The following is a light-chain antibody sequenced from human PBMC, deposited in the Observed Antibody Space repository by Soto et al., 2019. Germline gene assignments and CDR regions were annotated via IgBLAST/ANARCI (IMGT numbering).Light chain of an antibody. V-gene: IGLV9-49*02. CDR1: TGYSNYK. CDR2: VGTGGLLA. J-gene: IGLJ7*01. Sequence: QAVLTQPPSASAALGASVTLTCTLSTGYSNYKEDSYHQRPAKGPRFVMRVGTGGLLASKADGIPARFSVLGSGLNRDLTINNIQEEDESDYHGGAYHGTGSNFVFPDVFGAGTQLTVL. CDR3: GAYHGTGSNFVFPDV.